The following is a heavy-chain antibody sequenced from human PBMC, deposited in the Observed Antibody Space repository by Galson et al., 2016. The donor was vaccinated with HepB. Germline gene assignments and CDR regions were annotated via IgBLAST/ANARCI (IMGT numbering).Heavy chain of an antibody. V-gene: IGHV4-61*03. D-gene: IGHD6-13*01. CDR1: GASVISDTHY. CDR2: IYYTGIT. CDR3: TRAPFSSSSWSDY. J-gene: IGHJ4*02. Sequence: SETLSLTCTVSGASVISDTHYWSWMRQPPGKGLEWIGQIYYTGITTYNPSLMSRVTISVDTSKNHFSLNLTSVTAADTAMYYCTRAPFSSSSWSDYWGQGTLVTVSS.